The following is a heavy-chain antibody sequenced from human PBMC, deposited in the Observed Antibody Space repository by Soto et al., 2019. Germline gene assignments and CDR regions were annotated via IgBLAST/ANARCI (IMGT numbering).Heavy chain of an antibody. CDR1: GYNFTSYG. CDR2: ISAYNGNT. J-gene: IGHJ4*02. CDR3: ARDHCRSTSCYTAVDY. Sequence: ASVKVSCHASGYNFTSYGISWARQAPGQGLEWMGWISAYNGNTNYAQKLQGRVTMTTDTSTSTAYMELRSLRSDDTAVYYCARDHCRSTSCYTAVDYWGQGTLVTVSS. V-gene: IGHV1-18*04. D-gene: IGHD2-2*02.